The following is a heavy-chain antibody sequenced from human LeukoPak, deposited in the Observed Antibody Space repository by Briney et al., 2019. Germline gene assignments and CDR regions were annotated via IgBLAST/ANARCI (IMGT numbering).Heavy chain of an antibody. D-gene: IGHD7-27*01. J-gene: IGHJ4*02. Sequence: GGSLRLSCATSGFTFSNYFMSWVRQAPGEGLEWVSGISKNGGTTYYADSVKGRFTISRDNSKNTLFLQINSLRADDTAVYYCAKDIHNWGSDYWGQGTLVTVSS. CDR1: GFTFSNYF. CDR3: AKDIHNWGSDY. CDR2: ISKNGGTT. V-gene: IGHV3-23*01.